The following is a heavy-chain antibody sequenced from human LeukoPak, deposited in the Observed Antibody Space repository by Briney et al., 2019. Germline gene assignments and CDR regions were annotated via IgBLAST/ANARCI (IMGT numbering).Heavy chain of an antibody. CDR1: GVTFSSYA. V-gene: IGHV3-30-3*01. J-gene: IGHJ6*02. CDR3: ARDRRPGSYGHGSDYYYYGMDV. CDR2: ISYDGSNK. D-gene: IGHD2-2*01. Sequence: GRSLRLSCAASGVTFSSYAMHWVRHARGKGLEWVAVISYDGSNKYYADSVKGRFTISRDNSKNTLYLQMNSLRAEDTAVYYCARDRRPGSYGHGSDYYYYGMDVWGQGTTVTVSS.